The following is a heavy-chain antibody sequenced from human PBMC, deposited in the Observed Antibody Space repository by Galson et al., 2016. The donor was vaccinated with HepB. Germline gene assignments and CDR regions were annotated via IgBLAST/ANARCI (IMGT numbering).Heavy chain of an antibody. CDR3: VRDEGILVSAGWFDL. Sequence: SVKVSCKASGGTVSNFGLSWVRQAPGQGLEWMGRIIPVIRIANYAPKFQARVTITADKSTSTAYMELSGLRSEDTAIYYCVRDEGILVSAGWFDLWGQGALVTVAS. J-gene: IGHJ5*02. CDR1: GGTVSNFG. CDR2: IIPVIRIA. V-gene: IGHV1-69*04. D-gene: IGHD5-18*01.